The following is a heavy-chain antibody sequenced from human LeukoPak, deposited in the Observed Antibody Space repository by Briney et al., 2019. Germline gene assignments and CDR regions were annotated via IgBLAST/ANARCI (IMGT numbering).Heavy chain of an antibody. J-gene: IGHJ3*02. CDR1: GFTFSIYW. CDR2: INQDGSEK. D-gene: IGHD4-17*01. Sequence: GGSLRLSCAASGFTFSIYWMTWVRQAPGKGLEWVANINQDGSEKYYVDSVKGRFTISRDNAKNSLFLQMNNLRAEDTAVYYCASGHDYGDAFDIWGQGTMVTVSS. CDR3: ASGHDYGDAFDI. V-gene: IGHV3-7*01.